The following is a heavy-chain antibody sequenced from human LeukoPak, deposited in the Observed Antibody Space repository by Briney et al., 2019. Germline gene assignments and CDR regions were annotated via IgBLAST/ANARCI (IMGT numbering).Heavy chain of an antibody. CDR2: INSDGSST. V-gene: IGHV3-74*01. Sequence: PGGSLRLSCAASGFTFSSYWMHWVRQAPGKGLVWVSRINSDGSSTSYADSVKGRFTISRDNSKNTLYLQMNSLRAEDTAVYYCAREIRGPARWSNAFDIWGQGTMVTVSS. CDR3: AREIRGPARWSNAFDI. D-gene: IGHD2-15*01. J-gene: IGHJ3*02. CDR1: GFTFSSYW.